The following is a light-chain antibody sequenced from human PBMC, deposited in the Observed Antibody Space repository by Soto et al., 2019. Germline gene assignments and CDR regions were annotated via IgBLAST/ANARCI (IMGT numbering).Light chain of an antibody. V-gene: IGLV4-69*01. Sequence: QLVLTQSPSASASLGASVKLTCTLNSGHSSYAIAWHQQQPEKGPRYLMKLNSDGSHSKGDWIPDRFSGSSSGAERYLTISSLQAEDEAEYYCQTWGTGIHVVFGGGTKLTVL. CDR3: QTWGTGIHVV. CDR1: SGHSSYA. J-gene: IGLJ2*01. CDR2: LNSDGSH.